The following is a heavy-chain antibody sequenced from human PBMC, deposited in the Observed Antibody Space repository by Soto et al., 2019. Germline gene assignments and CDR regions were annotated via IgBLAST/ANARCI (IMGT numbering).Heavy chain of an antibody. CDR1: GYAFTSYG. Sequence: ASVKVSCKASGYAFTSYGISWVRQAPGQGLEWMGWISAYNGNTNYAQKLQGRVTMTTDTSTSTAYMELRSLRSDDTAVYYCARVPSGYSYGYQRGYFDYWGQGTLVTVSS. D-gene: IGHD5-18*01. J-gene: IGHJ4*02. CDR3: ARVPSGYSYGYQRGYFDY. V-gene: IGHV1-18*01. CDR2: ISAYNGNT.